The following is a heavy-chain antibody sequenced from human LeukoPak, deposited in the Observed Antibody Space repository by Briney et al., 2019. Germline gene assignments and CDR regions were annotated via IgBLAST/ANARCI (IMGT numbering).Heavy chain of an antibody. CDR2: MNPNSGNT. CDR3: ARNFGGNNYVLGIGY. D-gene: IGHD3-16*01. V-gene: IGHV1-8*01. Sequence: ASVKVSCKASGYTFTSYDINWVRQATGQGLEWMGWMNPNSGNTGYAQKFQGRVTMTRKTSISTAYMELSSLRSEDTAVYYCARNFGGNNYVLGIGYWGQGTLVTVSS. J-gene: IGHJ4*02. CDR1: GYTFTSYD.